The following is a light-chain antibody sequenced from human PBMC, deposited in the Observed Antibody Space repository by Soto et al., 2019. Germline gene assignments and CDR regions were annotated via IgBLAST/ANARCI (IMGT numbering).Light chain of an antibody. Sequence: ENVLTQSPGTLSLSPGERATLSCRASQSVDKNYVAWYQQKPGQAPRLLIYRASIRATGIPDRISGSGSGTDFRITSSRQEAEDVAVYYCQQYGSSPWTFGHGTKVEVK. V-gene: IGKV3-20*01. CDR1: QSVDKNY. CDR2: RAS. CDR3: QQYGSSPWT. J-gene: IGKJ1*01.